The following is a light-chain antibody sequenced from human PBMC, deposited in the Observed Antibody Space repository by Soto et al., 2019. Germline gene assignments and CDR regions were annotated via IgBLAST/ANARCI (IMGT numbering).Light chain of an antibody. CDR3: QPYNNWPLT. J-gene: IGKJ3*01. CDR2: RAS. V-gene: IGKV3-15*01. Sequence: EIVMTQSPATLSVSPGERATLSCRARQSVSSNFAWYQQKPGQAPRLLIYRASTRATGIPSRFSGSGSGTEFTPTISSLQSEDFAVYYCQPYNNWPLTFGPGTKVEIK. CDR1: QSVSSN.